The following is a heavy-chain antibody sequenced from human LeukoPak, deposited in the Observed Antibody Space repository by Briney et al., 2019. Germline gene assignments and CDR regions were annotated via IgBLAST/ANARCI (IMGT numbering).Heavy chain of an antibody. D-gene: IGHD6-19*01. V-gene: IGHV5-10-1*01. J-gene: IGHJ4*02. CDR3: ARHYLVDSSGWYPFDY. Sequence: GESLKISCKGSGYSFTSYWISWVRQMPGKGLEWMGRIDPSDSYTNYSPSFQGHVTISADKSISTAYLQWSSLKASDTAVYYCARHYLVDSSGWYPFDYWGQGTLVTVSS. CDR1: GYSFTSYW. CDR2: IDPSDSYT.